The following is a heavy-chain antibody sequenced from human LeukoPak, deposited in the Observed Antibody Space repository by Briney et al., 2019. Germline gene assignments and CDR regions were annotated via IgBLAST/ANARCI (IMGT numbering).Heavy chain of an antibody. V-gene: IGHV3-48*01. J-gene: IGHJ4*02. Sequence: GGSLRLSCAASGFTFSSYSMNWVRQAPGRGLEWVSYISSSSSTIYYADSVKGRFTISRDNAKNSLYLQMNSLTAEDTAVYYCARDRLQMLDYWGQGTLVTVSS. CDR3: ARDRLQMLDY. CDR2: ISSSSSTI. CDR1: GFTFSSYS. D-gene: IGHD5-24*01.